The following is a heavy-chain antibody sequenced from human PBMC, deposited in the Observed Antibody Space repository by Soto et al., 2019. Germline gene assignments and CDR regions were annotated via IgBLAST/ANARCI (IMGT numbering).Heavy chain of an antibody. Sequence: SETLSLTCTVSGGSISSYCWSWIRQPPGKGLEWIGYIYYSGSTNYNPSLKSRVTISVDTSKNQFSLKLSSVTAADTAVYYCARASGGSYFDYWGQGTLVTVSS. CDR3: ARASGGSYFDY. CDR2: IYYSGST. J-gene: IGHJ4*02. V-gene: IGHV4-59*01. CDR1: GGSISSYC. D-gene: IGHD3-10*01.